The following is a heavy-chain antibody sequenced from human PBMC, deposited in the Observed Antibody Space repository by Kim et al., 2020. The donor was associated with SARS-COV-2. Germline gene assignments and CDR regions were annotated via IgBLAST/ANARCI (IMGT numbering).Heavy chain of an antibody. J-gene: IGHJ3*02. Sequence: GGSLRLSCAASGFTFDDYAMHWVRQAPGKGLEWVSGISWNSGSIGYADSVKGRFTISRDNAKNSLYLQMNSLRAEDTALYYCAKASILTIFGVVIIGDAFDIWGQGTMVTVSS. D-gene: IGHD3-3*01. CDR3: AKASILTIFGVVIIGDAFDI. V-gene: IGHV3-9*01. CDR2: ISWNSGSI. CDR1: GFTFDDYA.